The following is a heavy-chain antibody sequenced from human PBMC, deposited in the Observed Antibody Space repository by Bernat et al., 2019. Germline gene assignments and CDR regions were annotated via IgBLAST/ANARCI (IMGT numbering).Heavy chain of an antibody. CDR1: GGSISSGGFY. CDR2: IYYSGNT. D-gene: IGHD3-22*01. J-gene: IGHJ3*02. Sequence: QVQLQESGPGLVKPSQTLSLTCTVSGGSISSGGFYWSWIRQHPGKGLEWIGYIYYSGNTYYNPSLKSRVTISVDTSKNQFSLKLSSVTAADTAVYYCARDSSSYAQNAYDIWGQGKMVTVSS. CDR3: ARDSSSYAQNAYDI. V-gene: IGHV4-31*03.